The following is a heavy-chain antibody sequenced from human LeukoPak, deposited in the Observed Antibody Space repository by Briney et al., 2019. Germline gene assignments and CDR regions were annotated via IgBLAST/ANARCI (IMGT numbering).Heavy chain of an antibody. CDR2: IYYSGST. V-gene: IGHV4-59*01. Sequence: SETLSLTCTVSGGSISGYYWTWIRQPPGKGLEWIGYIYYSGSTNYNPSLKSRVTISVDTSKNQFSLRLSSVTAADTAVYYCARLRGNYLPDYWGQGTLVTVSS. CDR1: GGSISGYY. CDR3: ARLRGNYLPDY. J-gene: IGHJ4*02. D-gene: IGHD4-11*01.